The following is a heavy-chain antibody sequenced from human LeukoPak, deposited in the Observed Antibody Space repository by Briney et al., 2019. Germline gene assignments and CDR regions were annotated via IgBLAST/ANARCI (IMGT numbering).Heavy chain of an antibody. J-gene: IGHJ6*03. CDR3: ASGYCSGGSCHSPLNYYMDV. CDR2: ISSSGSTI. CDR1: GFTFSDYY. Sequence: PGGSLRLSCAASGFTFSDYYMSWIRQAPGKGLEWVSYISSSGSTIYYADSVKGRFTISRDNAKNSLYLQMNSLRAEDTAVYYCASGYCSGGSCHSPLNYYMDVWGKGTTVTVSS. D-gene: IGHD2-15*01. V-gene: IGHV3-11*01.